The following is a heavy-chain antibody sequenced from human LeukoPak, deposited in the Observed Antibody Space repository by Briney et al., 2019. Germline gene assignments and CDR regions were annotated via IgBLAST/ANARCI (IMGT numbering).Heavy chain of an antibody. V-gene: IGHV4-34*01. Sequence: SETLSLTCAVYGGSFSAYYWSWIRQSPGKGLEWIGEINHSGSTNYNPSLKSRVTISEDTSKNQFSLKLSSVTAADTAVYYCARGVTYYSDNSGYVPYYFAHWGQGTLVIVSS. CDR3: ARGVTYYSDNSGYVPYYFAH. D-gene: IGHD3-22*01. J-gene: IGHJ4*02. CDR2: INHSGST. CDR1: GGSFSAYY.